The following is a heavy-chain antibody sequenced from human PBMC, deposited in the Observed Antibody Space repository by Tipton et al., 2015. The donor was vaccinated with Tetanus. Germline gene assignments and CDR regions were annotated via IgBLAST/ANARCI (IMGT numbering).Heavy chain of an antibody. V-gene: IGHV4-31*03. Sequence: TLSLTCTVSGGSISSGGFFWNWIRQFPGKGLEWIGYVYYSGSTFYNPSLKSRVTISVDKAKNQVSLRLNSVTAADTAVYFCARTPDYYYGMDVWGQGTTVTVSS. J-gene: IGHJ6*02. CDR2: VYYSGST. CDR1: GGSISSGGFF. CDR3: ARTPDYYYGMDV.